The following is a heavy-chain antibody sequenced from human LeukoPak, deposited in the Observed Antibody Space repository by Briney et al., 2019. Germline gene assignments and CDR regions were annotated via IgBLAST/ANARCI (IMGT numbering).Heavy chain of an antibody. D-gene: IGHD3-16*01. CDR1: GFSISSHY. CDR2: IYYIGST. Sequence: PSETLSLTCTVSGFSISSHYWSWIRQPPGKGLEWIGYIYYIGSTNNNPSLNSRVTISVDTSKNQFSLKLSSVTAADTAIYYCARHDVPYYYGMDVWGLGTTVTVSS. CDR3: ARHDVPYYYGMDV. V-gene: IGHV4-59*08. J-gene: IGHJ6*02.